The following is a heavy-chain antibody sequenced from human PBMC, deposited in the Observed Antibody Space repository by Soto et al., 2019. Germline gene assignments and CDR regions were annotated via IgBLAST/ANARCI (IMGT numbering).Heavy chain of an antibody. CDR3: ASGVSGSNYNAAFY. Sequence: GGSLRLSCAASGFTFSSYAMSWVRQAPGKGLEWVSSFSGSGSSTFYADSVKGRFTVSRDTSKNTLYLQLSSLRAEDTAVYYCASGVSGSNYNAAFYWGQGTLVTVSS. J-gene: IGHJ4*02. CDR1: GFTFSSYA. V-gene: IGHV3-23*01. CDR2: FSGSGSST. D-gene: IGHD3-10*01.